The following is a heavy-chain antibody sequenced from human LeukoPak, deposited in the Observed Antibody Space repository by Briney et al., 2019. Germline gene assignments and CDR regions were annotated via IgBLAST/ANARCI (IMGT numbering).Heavy chain of an antibody. CDR3: ARDQGLTAPPPYGLDV. CDR2: IIPVLNIT. J-gene: IGHJ6*02. D-gene: IGHD5-18*01. Sequence: GASVPVSCKTSGGTFSTSAITWVRQAPGQGLEWMGRIIPVLNITTYAQRFQGRVTITADTSTSTVYMELSSLRSEETAVYYCARDQGLTAPPPYGLDVWGQGTTVIVSS. CDR1: GGTFSTSA. V-gene: IGHV1-69*04.